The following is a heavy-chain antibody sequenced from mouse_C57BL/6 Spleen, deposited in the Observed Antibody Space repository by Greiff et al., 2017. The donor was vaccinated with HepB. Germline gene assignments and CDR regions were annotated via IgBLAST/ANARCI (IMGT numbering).Heavy chain of an antibody. V-gene: IGHV1-66*01. Sequence: VQLQQSGPELVKPGASVKISCKASGYSFTSYYIHWVKQRPGQGLEWIGWIYPGSGNTKYNEKFKGKATLTADTSSSTAYMQLSSLTSEDSAVYYCARPAGSSYWYFDVWGTGTTVTVSS. D-gene: IGHD1-1*01. J-gene: IGHJ1*03. CDR2: IYPGSGNT. CDR3: ARPAGSSYWYFDV. CDR1: GYSFTSYY.